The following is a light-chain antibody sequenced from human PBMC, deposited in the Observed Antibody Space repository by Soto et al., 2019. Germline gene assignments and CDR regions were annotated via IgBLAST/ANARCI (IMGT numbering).Light chain of an antibody. CDR2: EDN. CDR3: QSYDSSNYVV. Sequence: NFMLTQPHSVSESPGQTVTISCTRSSGSIASNYVQWYQQRPGSAPTTVIYEDNQRPSGVPDRFSGSIDSSSNSASLTISGLKTEYEADYYCQSYDSSNYVVFGGGTKLTVL. J-gene: IGLJ2*01. V-gene: IGLV6-57*03. CDR1: SGSIASNY.